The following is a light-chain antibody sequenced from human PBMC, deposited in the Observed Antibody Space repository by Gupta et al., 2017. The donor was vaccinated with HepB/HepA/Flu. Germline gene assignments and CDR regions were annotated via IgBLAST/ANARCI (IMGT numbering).Light chain of an antibody. CDR3: QSYDSSRSGVV. CDR2: ANR. Sequence: QSVLTQPPSVSGAPGQRVTISCTGSSSNIGAGYDVHWYQQLPGTAPKLLIYANRTRPSGVPDRFSGSKSGTSASLAITGLQAEDEADYYCQSYDSSRSGVVFGGGTKLTVL. V-gene: IGLV1-40*01. J-gene: IGLJ2*01. CDR1: SSNIGAGYD.